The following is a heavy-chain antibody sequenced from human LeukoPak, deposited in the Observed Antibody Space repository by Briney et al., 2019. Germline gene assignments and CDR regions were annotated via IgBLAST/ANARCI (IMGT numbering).Heavy chain of an antibody. J-gene: IGHJ6*02. Sequence: GGSLRLSCAASGFPFDDYAMHWVRQAQGKGLEWVSGISWNSHSIAYADSVKGRFTISRDNAKNSLYLQMNSLRAEDTALYYCAKDVGGSYYYYYYGMDVWGQGTTVTVSS. CDR2: ISWNSHSI. D-gene: IGHD1-26*01. CDR3: AKDVGGSYYYYYYGMDV. CDR1: GFPFDDYA. V-gene: IGHV3-9*01.